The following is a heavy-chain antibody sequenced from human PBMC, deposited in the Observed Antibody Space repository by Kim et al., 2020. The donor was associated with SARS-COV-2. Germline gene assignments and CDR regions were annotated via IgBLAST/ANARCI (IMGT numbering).Heavy chain of an antibody. CDR1: GFTFSSYW. J-gene: IGHJ3*02. CDR3: ARDLFDSSGYFDAFDI. D-gene: IGHD3-22*01. V-gene: IGHV3-7*01. Sequence: GGSLRLSCAASGFTFSSYWMSWVRQAPGKGLEWVANIKQDGSEKYYVDSVKGRFTISRDNAKNSLYLQMNSLRAEDTAVYYCARDLFDSSGYFDAFDIWGQGTMVTVSS. CDR2: IKQDGSEK.